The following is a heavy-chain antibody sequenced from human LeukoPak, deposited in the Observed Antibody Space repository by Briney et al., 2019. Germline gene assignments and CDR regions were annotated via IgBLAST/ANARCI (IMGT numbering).Heavy chain of an antibody. CDR1: RFTFSSYA. D-gene: IGHD2-21*01. J-gene: IGHJ3*02. CDR2: ISVSGGST. CDR3: ARGYSRAFDI. V-gene: IGHV3-23*01. Sequence: GGSLRLSCAASRFTFSSYAMSWVRQAPGKGLEWVSTISVSGGSTYYADSVKGRLTISRDNSKNTLYLQMNSLRAEDTAVYYCARGYSRAFDIWGQGTMVTVSS.